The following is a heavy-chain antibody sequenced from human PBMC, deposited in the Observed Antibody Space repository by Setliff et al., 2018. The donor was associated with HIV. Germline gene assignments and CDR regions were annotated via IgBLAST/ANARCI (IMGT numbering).Heavy chain of an antibody. V-gene: IGHV4-30-4*08. J-gene: IGHJ5*02. D-gene: IGHD3-10*01. CDR2: IHFSGST. Sequence: PSETLSLTCTVSGGSISGFYWNWIRQPPGKGLEWIGYIHFSGSTFYNPSLKSRLFISVDTSKNQFSLKLNSVTAADTAVYYCARDKLGGRYGSGSYYWFDPWGQGTLVTVSS. CDR1: GGSISGFY. CDR3: ARDKLGGRYGSGSYYWFDP.